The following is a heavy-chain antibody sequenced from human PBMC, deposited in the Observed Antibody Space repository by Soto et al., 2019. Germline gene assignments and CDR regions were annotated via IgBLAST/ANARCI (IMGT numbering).Heavy chain of an antibody. Sequence: PGGSLRLSCAASGFTFSSYSMNWVRQAPGKGLEWVSNISSSSSTIYYADSVKGRFTISRDNAKNSLYLQMNSLRAEDTAVYYCASIYGSGSYYQPDDAFDIWGQGTMVTVSS. V-gene: IGHV3-48*01. CDR2: ISSSSSTI. CDR3: ASIYGSGSYYQPDDAFDI. CDR1: GFTFSSYS. D-gene: IGHD3-10*01. J-gene: IGHJ3*02.